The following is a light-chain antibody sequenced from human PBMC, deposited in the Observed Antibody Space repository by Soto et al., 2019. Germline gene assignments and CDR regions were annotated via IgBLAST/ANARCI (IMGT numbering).Light chain of an antibody. CDR1: SSDVGRYNH. Sequence: QSVLTQPASVSGSPGQSITISCTGTSSDVGRYNHVSWYQHHPGKAPKLLISEVSKRPSGVSNRFSGSKSDYTASLTISGLQAEDEADYYCNSHTSGDFRVFGTGTKVIVL. CDR2: EVS. V-gene: IGLV2-14*01. CDR3: NSHTSGDFRV. J-gene: IGLJ1*01.